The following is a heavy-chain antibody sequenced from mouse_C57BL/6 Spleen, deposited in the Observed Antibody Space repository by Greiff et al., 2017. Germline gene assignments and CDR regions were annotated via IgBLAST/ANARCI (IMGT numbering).Heavy chain of an antibody. J-gene: IGHJ2*01. V-gene: IGHV1-80*01. D-gene: IGHD1-1*01. CDR3: AREGFITTVVDY. Sequence: QVQLKESGAELVKPGASVKISCKASGYAFSSYWMNWVKQRPGKGLEWIGQIYPGDGDTNYNGKFKGKATLTADKSSSTAYMQLSSLTSEDSAVYFCAREGFITTVVDYWGQGTTLTVSS. CDR1: GYAFSSYW. CDR2: IYPGDGDT.